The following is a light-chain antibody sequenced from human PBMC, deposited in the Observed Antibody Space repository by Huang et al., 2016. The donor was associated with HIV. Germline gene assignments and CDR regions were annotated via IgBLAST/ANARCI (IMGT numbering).Light chain of an antibody. Sequence: AIQMTQSPSSLSASVGDRVTITCRASQGIRNDLGWYQQKPGKAPKLLIYAASTLQSGVPSRFSCSGSGSDFTLTISSLQPEDFATYYCLQDYTYPLTFGPGTKVDIK. J-gene: IGKJ3*01. CDR1: QGIRND. CDR2: AAS. CDR3: LQDYTYPLT. V-gene: IGKV1-6*01.